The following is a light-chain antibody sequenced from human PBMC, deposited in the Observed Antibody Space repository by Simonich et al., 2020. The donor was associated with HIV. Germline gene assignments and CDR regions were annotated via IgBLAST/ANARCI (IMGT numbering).Light chain of an antibody. Sequence: DIVMTQSPDSLAVSLGERVTTYGKSSQIVLYSSNNKNYLAWYQQKPGQPPKLLIYWASTRESGVPDRFSGSGSGTDFTLTISSLQAEDVAVYSCQQYYSTPPTFGQGTKVEIK. V-gene: IGKV4-1*01. CDR2: WAS. CDR3: QQYYSTPPT. J-gene: IGKJ1*01. CDR1: QIVLYSSNNKNY.